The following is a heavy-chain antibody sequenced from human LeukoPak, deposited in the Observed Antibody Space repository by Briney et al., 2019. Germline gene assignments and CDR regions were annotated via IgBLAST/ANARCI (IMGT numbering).Heavy chain of an antibody. CDR3: ARMMAAAGTPPWFDP. V-gene: IGHV4-34*01. CDR2: INHSGTT. Sequence: SETLSLTCAVYGGSFSGYYWSWIRQPPGKGLEWIGEINHSGTTNQNPSLKSRVTISVDTSKNQFSLKLTSVTAADTAVYYCARMMAAAGTPPWFDPWGQGTLVTVSS. J-gene: IGHJ5*02. D-gene: IGHD6-13*01. CDR1: GGSFSGYY.